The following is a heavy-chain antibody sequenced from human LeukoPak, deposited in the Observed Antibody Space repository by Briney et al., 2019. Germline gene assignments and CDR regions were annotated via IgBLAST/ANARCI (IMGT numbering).Heavy chain of an antibody. CDR1: GGSFSGYY. V-gene: IGHV4-34*01. CDR2: INHSGST. CDR3: ARSISGGYPYFDY. Sequence: PSETLSLTCAVYGGSFSGYYWSWIRQPPGKGLEWIGEINHSGSTNYNPSLTSRVTISVDTSKNQFSLKLSSVTAADTAVYYCARSISGGYPYFDYWGQGTLVTVSS. D-gene: IGHD2-8*02. J-gene: IGHJ4*02.